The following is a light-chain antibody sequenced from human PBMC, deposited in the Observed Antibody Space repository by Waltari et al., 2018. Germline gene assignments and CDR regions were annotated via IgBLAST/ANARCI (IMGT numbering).Light chain of an antibody. CDR3: QQYYSMPPT. CDR2: WAS. Sequence: DIVMTQSPDSLAVSLGERVSINCKSSQSVFYSSNNKNYLAWYQQKPGQPPKLLMYWASSREFGVPKRFSASGSGTDFTLTISSLEADDVAMYYCQQYYSMPPTFGPGTTVEI. CDR1: QSVFYSSNNKNY. V-gene: IGKV4-1*01. J-gene: IGKJ3*01.